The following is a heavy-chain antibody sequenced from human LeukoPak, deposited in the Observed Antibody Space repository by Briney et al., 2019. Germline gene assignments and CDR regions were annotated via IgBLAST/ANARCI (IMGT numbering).Heavy chain of an antibody. Sequence: PGGSLRLSCAASGFTFSSYWMNWVRQAPGRGLEWVANIKYDGREKYYVDSVKGRFTISRDNAKNSLYLQMNSLRAEDTAVYYCARDHSEPGLIFDSWGQGSLVTVSS. CDR2: IKYDGREK. CDR3: ARDHSEPGLIFDS. V-gene: IGHV3-7*05. D-gene: IGHD1-14*01. J-gene: IGHJ4*02. CDR1: GFTFSSYW.